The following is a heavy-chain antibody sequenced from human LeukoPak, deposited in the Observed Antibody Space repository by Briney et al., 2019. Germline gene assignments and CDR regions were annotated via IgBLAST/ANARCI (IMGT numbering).Heavy chain of an antibody. CDR2: ISPSGGST. Sequence: ASVKLSCKAFGYTFTGYWMHWVRQAPGQGPEWMGVISPSGGSTIYAQKFKGRVTLTRDMSTSTDYLELSSLRSEDTAVYYCAKDHLGYEGYFDYWGQGTLVTVSS. V-gene: IGHV1-46*01. J-gene: IGHJ4*02. D-gene: IGHD3-16*01. CDR3: AKDHLGYEGYFDY. CDR1: GYTFTGYW.